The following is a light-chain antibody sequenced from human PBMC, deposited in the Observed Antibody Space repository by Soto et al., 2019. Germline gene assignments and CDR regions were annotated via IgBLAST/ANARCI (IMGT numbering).Light chain of an antibody. Sequence: QSALTQPASVSGSPGQSITISCTGTSSDVGGCNYVSWYQQHPGKAPKLIIYAVSKRPSGVSNRFSGSKSGNTASLTISGLQAEDEADYYCSSYTSYSPYVFGTGTKLTVL. J-gene: IGLJ1*01. V-gene: IGLV2-14*01. CDR3: SSYTSYSPYV. CDR2: AVS. CDR1: SSDVGGCNY.